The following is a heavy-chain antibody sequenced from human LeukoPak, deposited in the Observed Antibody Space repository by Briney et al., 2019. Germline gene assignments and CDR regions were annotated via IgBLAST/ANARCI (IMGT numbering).Heavy chain of an antibody. CDR3: ARNWAGDHTLYNFDY. V-gene: IGHV3-23*01. D-gene: IGHD3-16*01. CDR1: GFTFSSYS. J-gene: IGHJ4*02. CDR2: ISGSADST. Sequence: PGGSLRLSCAASGFTFSSYSMNWVRQAPGKGLEWVSAISGSADSTNYADSVKGRFTISRDNSKNTLSLQMNSLRAEDTAVYYCARNWAGDHTLYNFDYWGQGTLVTVSS.